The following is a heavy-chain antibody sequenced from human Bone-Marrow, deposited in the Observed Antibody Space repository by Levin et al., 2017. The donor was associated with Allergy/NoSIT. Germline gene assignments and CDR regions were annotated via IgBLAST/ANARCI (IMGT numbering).Heavy chain of an antibody. CDR2: IYYSGST. D-gene: IGHD2-15*01. J-gene: IGHJ4*02. Sequence: SETLSLTCTVSGGSISSYYWSWIRQPPGKGLEWIGYIYYSGSTNYNPSLKSRVTISVDTSKNQFSLKLSSVTAADTAVYYCARKGYCSGGSCYSEDVFDYWGQGTLVTVSS. V-gene: IGHV4-59*01. CDR3: ARKGYCSGGSCYSEDVFDY. CDR1: GGSISSYY.